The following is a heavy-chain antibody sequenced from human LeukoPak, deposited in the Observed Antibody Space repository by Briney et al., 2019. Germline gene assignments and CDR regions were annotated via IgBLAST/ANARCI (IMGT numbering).Heavy chain of an antibody. CDR3: AREDPDRKIDC. Sequence: GASVKVSCKASGYTFTSYGISWVRQAPGQGLEWMGWISAYNGNTNYAQKLQGRVTMTTDTSTTTAYMELRSLRSDDTAMYYCAREDPDRKIDCWGQGTLVTVSS. CDR1: GYTFTSYG. J-gene: IGHJ4*02. CDR2: ISAYNGNT. V-gene: IGHV1-18*01. D-gene: IGHD1-14*01.